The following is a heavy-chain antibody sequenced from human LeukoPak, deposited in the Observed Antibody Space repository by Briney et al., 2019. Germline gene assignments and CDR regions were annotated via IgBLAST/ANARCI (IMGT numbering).Heavy chain of an antibody. D-gene: IGHD6-19*01. J-gene: IGHJ4*02. CDR2: INPNSGGT. CDR3: ARDKYYSSSGQPPFDY. CDR1: GYTFTGYY. Sequence: ASVKVSCKASGYTFTGYYMHWVRQAPGQGLEWMGWINPNSGGTNYAQKFQGRVTMTRDTSISTAYMELRSLRSDDTAVYYCARDKYYSSSGQPPFDYWGQGTLVTVSS. V-gene: IGHV1-2*02.